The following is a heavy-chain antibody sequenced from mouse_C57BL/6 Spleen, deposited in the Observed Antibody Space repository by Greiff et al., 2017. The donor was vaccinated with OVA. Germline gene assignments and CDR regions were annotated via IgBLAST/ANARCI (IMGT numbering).Heavy chain of an antibody. D-gene: IGHD1-1*01. CDR2: ISSGGSYT. Sequence: EVNLVESGGDLVKPGGSLKLSCAASGFTFSSYGMSWVRQTPDKRLEWVATISSGGSYTYYPDSVKGRFTISRDNAKNTLYLQMSSLKSEDTAMYYCARHAGVTTVVATYDYYAMDDWGQGTSVTVSS. CDR3: ARHAGVTTVVATYDYYAMDD. CDR1: GFTFSSYG. J-gene: IGHJ4*01. V-gene: IGHV5-6*01.